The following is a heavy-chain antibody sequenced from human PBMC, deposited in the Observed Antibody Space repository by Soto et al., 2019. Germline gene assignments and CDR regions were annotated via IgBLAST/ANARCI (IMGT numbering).Heavy chain of an antibody. CDR2: INHSGRT. V-gene: IGHV4-34*01. CDR1: GGSFSGYY. CDR3: ARVRITIFGVVVYYMDV. Sequence: SETLSLTCAVYGGSFSGYYWSWIRQPPGKGLEWIGEINHSGRTNYNPSLKSRVTISVDTSKNQFSLKLSSVTAADTAVYYCARVRITIFGVVVYYMDVWGKGTTVTVSS. J-gene: IGHJ6*03. D-gene: IGHD3-3*01.